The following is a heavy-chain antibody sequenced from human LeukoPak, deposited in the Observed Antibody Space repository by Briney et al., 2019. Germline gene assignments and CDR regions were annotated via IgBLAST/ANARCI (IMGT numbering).Heavy chain of an antibody. J-gene: IGHJ3*02. Sequence: GGSLRLSCAASGFTVSSNYMSWVRQAPGKGLEWVSYISSSSSTIYYADSVKGRFTISRDNAKNSLYLQMNSLRAEDTAVYYCARDIKPWGAFDIWGQGTMVTVSS. CDR2: ISSSSSTI. CDR1: GFTVSSNY. D-gene: IGHD3-16*01. V-gene: IGHV3-48*04. CDR3: ARDIKPWGAFDI.